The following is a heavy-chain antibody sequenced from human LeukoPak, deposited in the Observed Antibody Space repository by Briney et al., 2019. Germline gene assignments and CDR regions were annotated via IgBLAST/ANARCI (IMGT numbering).Heavy chain of an antibody. J-gene: IGHJ4*02. CDR1: GGSISSYY. V-gene: IGHV4-59*01. CDR2: IYYSGST. CDR3: ARWGDYVFDY. D-gene: IGHD4-17*01. Sequence: SETLSLTCTVSGGSISSYYWSWIRQPPGKGLEWIGNIYYSGSTNYNPSLKSQVTISVDTSKNQFSLKLSSVTAADTAVYYCARWGDYVFDYWGQGTLVTVSS.